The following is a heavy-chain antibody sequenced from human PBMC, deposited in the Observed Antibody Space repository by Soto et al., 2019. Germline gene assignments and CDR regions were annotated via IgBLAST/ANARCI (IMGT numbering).Heavy chain of an antibody. D-gene: IGHD1-26*01. CDR2: IIPIFGTA. CDR1: GGTFSSYA. J-gene: IGHJ6*02. CDR3: ARVGEVRRAHYYYYGMDV. Sequence: SVKVSCKASGGTFSSYAISWVRQAPGQGLEWMGGIIPIFGTANYAQKFQGRVTITADESTSTAYMELSSLRSEDTAVYYCARVGEVRRAHYYYYGMDVWGQGTTVTVSS. V-gene: IGHV1-69*13.